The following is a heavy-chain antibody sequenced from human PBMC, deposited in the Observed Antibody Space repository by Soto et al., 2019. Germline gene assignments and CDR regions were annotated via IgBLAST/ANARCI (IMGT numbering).Heavy chain of an antibody. CDR3: AHIVVAGLGYYFDY. Sequence: QITLKESGPPLVKPTQTLTLTCTFSGFSLSITRMAVGWIRQPPGKALEWLALIYWDDDKRYNPFLKSRLTITKDTSKNQVVLTMSNMYPVDTARYYCAHIVVAGLGYYFDYWGQGTLVTVSS. D-gene: IGHD6-19*01. CDR1: GFSLSITRMA. V-gene: IGHV2-5*02. CDR2: IYWDDDK. J-gene: IGHJ4*02.